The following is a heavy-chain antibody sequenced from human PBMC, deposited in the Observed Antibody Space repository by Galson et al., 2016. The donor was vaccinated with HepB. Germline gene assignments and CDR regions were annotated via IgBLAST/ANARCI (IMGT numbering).Heavy chain of an antibody. Sequence: CAISGDSVSSNSAGWNWIRQSPSRGLEWLGRTFYRSNWQNHYAESVKSRITITPDTSKNQFSLQLSSVTPEDTAVYYCAGSYLLGRGFGWWGQGTLVTVSS. J-gene: IGHJ4*02. CDR1: GDSVSSNSAG. CDR3: AGSYLLGRGFGW. CDR2: TFYRSNWQN. V-gene: IGHV6-1*01. D-gene: IGHD7-27*01.